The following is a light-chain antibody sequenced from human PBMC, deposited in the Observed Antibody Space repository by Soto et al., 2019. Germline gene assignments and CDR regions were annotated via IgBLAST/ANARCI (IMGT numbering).Light chain of an antibody. J-gene: IGKJ1*01. V-gene: IGKV1-5*01. CDR1: QSIKNW. CDR3: QQDSSYPPT. Sequence: DIQMTQSPSSLSASVGDRVTITCRASQSIKNWLAWYQLKPGKDPKLLIYDASTLESGVPSRFSGSGSGTDFTLTISRLQTDDFATYYCQQDSSYPPTFGQGTKVDIK. CDR2: DAS.